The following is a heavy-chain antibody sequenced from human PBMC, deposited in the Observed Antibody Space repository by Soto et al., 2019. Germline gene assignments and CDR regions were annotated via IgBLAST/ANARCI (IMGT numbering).Heavy chain of an antibody. J-gene: IGHJ3*02. CDR2: LTASADTT. Sequence: EEQLLESGGVLVRPGGSLRLSCAASAFTFRSYAMSWVRQAPGKGLELVSALTASADTTYYADSVKGRFTIYRDNSKNTLYLRMNSLRAEDTAVYYCATVRPLRDCTSTSCLGAFDIWGQGTMVTVS. V-gene: IGHV3-23*01. CDR3: ATVRPLRDCTSTSCLGAFDI. D-gene: IGHD2-2*01. CDR1: AFTFRSYA.